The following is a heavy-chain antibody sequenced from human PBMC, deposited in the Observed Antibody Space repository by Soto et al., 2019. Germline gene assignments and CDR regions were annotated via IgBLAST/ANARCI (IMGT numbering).Heavy chain of an antibody. D-gene: IGHD3-22*01. J-gene: IGHJ3*02. V-gene: IGHV5-51*01. Sequence: GESLKISCKASGYSFSFYWIGWVRQMPGKGLEWMAIMYPDDSDIRYSPSFEAHVTTSADKSTSTAFLQWSSLKASDTAMYYCATAYVYDFENSNYYRDAFDIWGQGTLVTVSS. CDR2: MYPDDSDI. CDR1: GYSFSFYW. CDR3: ATAYVYDFENSNYYRDAFDI.